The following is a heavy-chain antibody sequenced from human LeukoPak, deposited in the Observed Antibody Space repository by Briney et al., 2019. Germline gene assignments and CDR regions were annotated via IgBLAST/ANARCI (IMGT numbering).Heavy chain of an antibody. J-gene: IGHJ4*02. V-gene: IGHV1-2*02. Sequence: GASVKVSCKASGYTFIGYYIHWVRQAPGQGLEWMGWINPNSGGTNYAQKLQGRVTMTRDTSISTAYMELSSLRSDDTAVYYCARDRELLSYWGQGTLVTVSS. D-gene: IGHD1-26*01. CDR1: GYTFIGYY. CDR3: ARDRELLSY. CDR2: INPNSGGT.